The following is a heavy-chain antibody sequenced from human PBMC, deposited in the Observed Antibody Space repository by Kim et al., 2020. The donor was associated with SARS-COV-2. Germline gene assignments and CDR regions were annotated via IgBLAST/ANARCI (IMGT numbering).Heavy chain of an antibody. J-gene: IGHJ4*01. D-gene: IGHD3-10*01. CDR2: IYYSGST. CDR3: ASTYYYDSGSYSY. CDR1: GGSISSYY. V-gene: IGHV4-59*13. Sequence: SETLSLTCTVSGGSISSYYWSWIRQPPGKGLEWIGYIYYSGSTNYNPSLKSRVTISVDTSKNQFSLKLSSVTAADTAVYYCASTYYYDSGSYSYCGQGTLDTVSS.